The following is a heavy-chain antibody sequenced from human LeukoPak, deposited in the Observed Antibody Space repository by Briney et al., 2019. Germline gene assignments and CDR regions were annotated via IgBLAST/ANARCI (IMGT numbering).Heavy chain of an antibody. CDR3: ARDSSSWSRDY. CDR1: GFTFSVTG. V-gene: IGHV3-69-1*01. D-gene: IGHD2-8*02. Sequence: GGSLGLSCAASGFTFSVTGMTWVRQAPGKGLEWVSTVTFDSHGYYADSVKGRFTVSRDNAKNSVYLQMNSLRVEDTAINYCARDSSSWSRDYWGQGTLVTVSS. J-gene: IGHJ4*02. CDR2: VTFDSHG.